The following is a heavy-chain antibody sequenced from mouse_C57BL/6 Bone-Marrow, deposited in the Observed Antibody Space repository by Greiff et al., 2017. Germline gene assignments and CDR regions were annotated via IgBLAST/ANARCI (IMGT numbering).Heavy chain of an antibody. D-gene: IGHD2-4*01. CDR1: GYTFTDYY. Sequence: QVQLKESGAELVRPGASVKLSCKASGYTFTDYYINWVKQRPGQGLEWIARIYPGSGNTYYNEKFKGKATLTAEKSSSTAYMQLSSLTSEDSAVYFCARQRDDYDAWFAYWGQGTLVTVSA. CDR2: IYPGSGNT. CDR3: ARQRDDYDAWFAY. J-gene: IGHJ3*01. V-gene: IGHV1-76*01.